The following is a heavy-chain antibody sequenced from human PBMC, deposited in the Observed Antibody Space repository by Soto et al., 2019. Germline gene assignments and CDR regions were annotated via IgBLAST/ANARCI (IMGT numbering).Heavy chain of an antibody. CDR2: IVIGGGST. D-gene: IGHD2-15*01. J-gene: IGHJ3*02. CDR3: PAELCSGGRYCSFNI. Sequence: SVKASTKISGFTFSNSAEQWVRQARGQRLESIGWIVIGGGSTNYALNLQDRLTITRDMSTSTAYMELTSLRSEPTAAYSCPAELCSGGRYCSFNIWRQGTMVTVSS. V-gene: IGHV1-58*01. CDR1: GFTFSNSA.